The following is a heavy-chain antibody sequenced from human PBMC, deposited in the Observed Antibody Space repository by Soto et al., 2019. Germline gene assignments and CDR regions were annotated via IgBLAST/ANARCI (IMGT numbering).Heavy chain of an antibody. D-gene: IGHD3-22*01. V-gene: IGHV3-74*01. CDR1: GFTFSSYW. CDR3: ARRGDYYDSSGYYYVFDY. Sequence: GGSLRLSCAASGFTFSSYWMLWVRQAPGKGLVWVSRINSDGSSTSYADSVKGRFTISRDNAKNTLYLQMNSLRAEDTAVYYCARRGDYYDSSGYYYVFDYWGQGTLVTVSS. J-gene: IGHJ4*02. CDR2: INSDGSST.